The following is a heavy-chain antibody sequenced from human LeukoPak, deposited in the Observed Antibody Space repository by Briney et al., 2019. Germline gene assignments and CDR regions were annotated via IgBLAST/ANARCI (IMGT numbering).Heavy chain of an antibody. J-gene: IGHJ4*02. D-gene: IGHD3-22*01. Sequence: ASVKVSCKASGYTFTGYYMHWVRQAPGQGPEWMGWINPKSGATYYVESFQGRVTMTRDTSITTAYMELTSLRSDDTAVYYCASYYDSSGYHPSRFDYWGQGTLVTVSS. V-gene: IGHV1-2*02. CDR2: INPKSGAT. CDR3: ASYYDSSGYHPSRFDY. CDR1: GYTFTGYY.